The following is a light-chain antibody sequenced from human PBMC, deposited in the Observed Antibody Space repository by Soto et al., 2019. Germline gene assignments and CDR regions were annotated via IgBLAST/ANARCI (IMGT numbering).Light chain of an antibody. J-gene: IGKJ2*01. CDR1: QTISSW. CDR3: QLYTGLMYT. Sequence: DIQMTQSPSTLSASVGDRVTITCRASQTISSWLAWYQQKPGKAPKLLIYRASTLGTGVPSRFSGSGSGTEFTLTISSLQPDDFATYYCQLYTGLMYTFGRGTKLEIK. CDR2: RAS. V-gene: IGKV1-5*03.